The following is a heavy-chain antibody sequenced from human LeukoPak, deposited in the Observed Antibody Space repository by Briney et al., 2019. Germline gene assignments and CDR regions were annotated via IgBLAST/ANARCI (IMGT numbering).Heavy chain of an antibody. CDR1: GFTFSSYA. CDR3: ARDQGYSYGLGDAFDI. V-gene: IGHV3-30*14. Sequence: GGSLRLSCAASGFTFSSYAMHWVRQAPGKGLEWVAVISYDGSNKYYADSVKGRFTISRDNSKNTLYLQMNSLRAEDTAVYYCARDQGYSYGLGDAFDIWGQGTMVTVSS. J-gene: IGHJ3*02. D-gene: IGHD5-18*01. CDR2: ISYDGSNK.